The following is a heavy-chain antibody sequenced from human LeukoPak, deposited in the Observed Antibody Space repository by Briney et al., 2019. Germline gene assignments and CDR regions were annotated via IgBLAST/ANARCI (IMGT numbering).Heavy chain of an antibody. CDR1: GGSISSPSYS. D-gene: IGHD2-8*02. V-gene: IGHV4-39*01. J-gene: IGHJ5*02. CDR3: ARHTYWGYQVS. Sequence: SETLSLTCTVSGGSISSPSYSWGWIRQPPGKGLEWIGSFYYSDTTYYNPSFKSRVTISVGASKNQFSLKLSSVTAADTAVYYCARHTYWGYQVSWGQGSLVIVSS. CDR2: FYYSDTT.